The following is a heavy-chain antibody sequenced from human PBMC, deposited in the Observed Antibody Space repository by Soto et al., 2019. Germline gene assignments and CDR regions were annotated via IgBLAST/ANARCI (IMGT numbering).Heavy chain of an antibody. CDR2: ISYDGSNK. CDR1: GFTFSSYG. J-gene: IGHJ4*02. D-gene: IGHD6-13*01. CDR3: AKDLYPFSIAAAGPFDY. Sequence: GGSLRLSCAASGFTFSSYGMHWVRQAPGKGLEWVAVISYDGSNKYYADSVKGRFTISRDNSKNTLYLQMNSLRAEDTAVYYCAKDLYPFSIAAAGPFDYWGQGTLVTVSS. V-gene: IGHV3-30*18.